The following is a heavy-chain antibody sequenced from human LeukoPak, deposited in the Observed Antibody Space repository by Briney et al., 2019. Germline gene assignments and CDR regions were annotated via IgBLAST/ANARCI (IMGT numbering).Heavy chain of an antibody. CDR1: GYTFTDFG. V-gene: IGHV1-18*01. CDR3: ARVSSITMVRGVSPYYYYYMDV. J-gene: IGHJ6*03. D-gene: IGHD3-10*01. Sequence: ASVKVSCKASGYTFTDFGISWVRRAPGQGLEWMGWISAYNGNTNYAQKLQGRVTMTTDTSTSTAYMELRSLRSDDTAVYYCARVSSITMVRGVSPYYYYYMDVWGKGTTVTISS. CDR2: ISAYNGNT.